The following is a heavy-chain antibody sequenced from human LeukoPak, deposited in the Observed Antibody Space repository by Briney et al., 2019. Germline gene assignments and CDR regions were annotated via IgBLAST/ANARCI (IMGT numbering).Heavy chain of an antibody. CDR1: GFTFSSYW. Sequence: GGSLRLSCAASGFTFSSYWMSWVRQAPGKGLEWVANIKQDGSEKYYVDSVKGRFTISRDNAKNSLYLQINSLRAEDTAVYYCASWLQYYDSSGYYPTGDDYWGQGTLATVSS. V-gene: IGHV3-7*01. D-gene: IGHD3-22*01. CDR3: ASWLQYYDSSGYYPTGDDY. CDR2: IKQDGSEK. J-gene: IGHJ4*02.